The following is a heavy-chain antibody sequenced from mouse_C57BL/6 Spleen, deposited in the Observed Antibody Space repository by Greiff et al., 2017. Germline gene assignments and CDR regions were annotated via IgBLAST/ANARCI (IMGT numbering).Heavy chain of an antibody. V-gene: IGHV14-2*01. CDR2: IDPEDGVT. D-gene: IGHD2-5*01. J-gene: IGHJ4*01. CDR3: ARWSNKYYYAMDY. CDR1: GFNINDYY. Sequence: VQLKQSGAELVKPGASVKLSCTASGFNINDYYMHWVKQRTEQGLEWIGRIDPEDGVTKYAPKFQGKATITADTSSTTAYLQLSSLTSEDTAVYYCARWSNKYYYAMDYWGQGTSVTVSS.